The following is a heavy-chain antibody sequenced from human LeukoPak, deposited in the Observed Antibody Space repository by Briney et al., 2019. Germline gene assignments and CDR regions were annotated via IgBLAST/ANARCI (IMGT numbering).Heavy chain of an antibody. CDR3: ARSGGGSGWYPYYYGMDV. CDR2: ISSSSSTI. Sequence: GGSLGLSCAASGFTFSSYSMNWVRQAPGKGLEWVSYISSSSSTIYYADSVKGRFTISRDNAKNSLYLQMNSLRDEDTAVYYCARSGGGSGWYPYYYGMDVWGQGTTVTVSS. J-gene: IGHJ6*02. CDR1: GFTFSSYS. V-gene: IGHV3-48*02. D-gene: IGHD6-19*01.